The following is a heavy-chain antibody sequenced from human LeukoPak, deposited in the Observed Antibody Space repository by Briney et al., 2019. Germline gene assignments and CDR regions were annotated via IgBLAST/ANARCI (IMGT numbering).Heavy chain of an antibody. Sequence: GGSLRLSCAASGFSFDDYAMHWVRQAPGKGLEWVGRIESKSYGGATDYAAPVKGRFTISRDDSKNTLYLQMNSLKTEDTAVYYCSGTPPHSSGWYGWGQGTLVTVSS. CDR2: IESKSYGGAT. D-gene: IGHD6-19*01. CDR1: GFSFDDYA. V-gene: IGHV3-15*04. CDR3: SGTPPHSSGWYG. J-gene: IGHJ4*02.